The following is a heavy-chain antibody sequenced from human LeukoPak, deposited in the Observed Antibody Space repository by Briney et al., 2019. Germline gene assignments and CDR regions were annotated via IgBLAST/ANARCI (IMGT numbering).Heavy chain of an antibody. D-gene: IGHD3-22*01. CDR2: IYYSGST. J-gene: IGHJ5*02. V-gene: IGHV4-30-4*01. CDR3: ARQLYYYDSSGYYYNWFDP. Sequence: PSETLSLTCTVSGGSISSGDYYWSWIRQPPGKGLEWIGYIYYSGSTYYNPSLKSRVTISVDTSKNQFSLKLSSVTAAGTAVYYCARQLYYYDSSGYYYNWFDPWGQGTLVTVSS. CDR1: GGSISSGDYY.